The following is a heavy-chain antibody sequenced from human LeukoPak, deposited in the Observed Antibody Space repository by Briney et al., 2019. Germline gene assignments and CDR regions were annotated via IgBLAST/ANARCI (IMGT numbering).Heavy chain of an antibody. V-gene: IGHV4-34*01. D-gene: IGHD3-3*01. CDR1: GGSFSGYY. J-gene: IGHJ3*02. CDR3: ARAIRITIFGVVIGPDAFDI. CDR2: INHSGST. Sequence: SETLSLTCAVYGGSFSGYYWSWIRQPPGKGLEWIGEINHSGSTNYNPSLKSRVTISVDTSKNQFSLKLSSVTAADTAVYYCARAIRITIFGVVIGPDAFDIWGQGTMVTVSS.